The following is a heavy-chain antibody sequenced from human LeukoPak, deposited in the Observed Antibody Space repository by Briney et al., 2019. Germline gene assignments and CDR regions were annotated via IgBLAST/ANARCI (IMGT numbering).Heavy chain of an antibody. Sequence: SETLSLTCAVYGGSFSGYYWSWIRQPPGKGLEWIGEINHSGSTNYNPSLKSRVTISVDTSKNQLSLKLSSVTAADTAVYYCARDSPYGSGSSLDYWGQGTLVTVSS. D-gene: IGHD3-10*01. J-gene: IGHJ4*02. CDR1: GGSFSGYY. V-gene: IGHV4-34*01. CDR3: ARDSPYGSGSSLDY. CDR2: INHSGST.